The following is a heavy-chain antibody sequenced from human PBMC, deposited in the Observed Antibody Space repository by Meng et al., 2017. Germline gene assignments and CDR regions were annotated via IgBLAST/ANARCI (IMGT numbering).Heavy chain of an antibody. CDR1: GVTFSGSD. D-gene: IGHD6-19*01. V-gene: IGHV3-73*02. CDR3: TMYTRGHI. CDR2: ISSKLNSFAT. J-gene: IGHJ3*02. Sequence: ERQLVESGGGLFQPGWLLKLSCAVSGVTFSGSDIHWVRQASGKGMEWVGRISSKLNSFATAYPASLKGRFTISRDDSKNTAYLQMNSLMTEDTALYYCTMYTRGHIWGQGTMVTVSS.